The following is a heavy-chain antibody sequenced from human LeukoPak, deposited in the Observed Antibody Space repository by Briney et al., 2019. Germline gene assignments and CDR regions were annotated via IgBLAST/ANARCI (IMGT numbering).Heavy chain of an antibody. D-gene: IGHD3-10*01. Sequence: PSETLSLTCTVSGGSISSYYWSWIRQPSGKGLEWIGYIYYSGSTNYNPSLKSRVTISVDTSKNQFSLKLSSVTAADTAVYYCARAITNDPFDPWGQGTLVTVSS. J-gene: IGHJ5*02. V-gene: IGHV4-59*01. CDR1: GGSISSYY. CDR2: IYYSGST. CDR3: ARAITNDPFDP.